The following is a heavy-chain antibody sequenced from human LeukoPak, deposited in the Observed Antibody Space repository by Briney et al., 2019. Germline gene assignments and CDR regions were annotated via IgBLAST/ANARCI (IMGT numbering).Heavy chain of an antibody. Sequence: SETLSLTCTVSGGSINSYYWYWIRQPPGKGLEWIGYIYYSGSTNYNPSLKSRVTISVDTSKNQFSLKLSSVTAADTAVYYCARSPVPKYYDVLTGYFEFDSWGQGTLVTVSS. D-gene: IGHD3-9*01. J-gene: IGHJ4*02. CDR3: ARSPVPKYYDVLTGYFEFDS. CDR2: IYYSGST. V-gene: IGHV4-59*01. CDR1: GGSINSYY.